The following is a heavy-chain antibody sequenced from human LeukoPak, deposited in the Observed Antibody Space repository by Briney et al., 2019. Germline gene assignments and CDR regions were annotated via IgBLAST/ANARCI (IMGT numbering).Heavy chain of an antibody. CDR3: ARPRGAAAGTFGFDP. J-gene: IGHJ5*02. V-gene: IGHV3-30*03. CDR1: GFTFTSYV. CDR2: ISYDGSNK. D-gene: IGHD6-13*01. Sequence: GGSLRLSCAASGFTFTSYVMHWVRQAPGKGLQWVALISYDGSNKYYADSVKGRFTISRDNSKNTLYLQMNSLRAGDTAVYYCARPRGAAAGTFGFDPWGQGTLVTVSS.